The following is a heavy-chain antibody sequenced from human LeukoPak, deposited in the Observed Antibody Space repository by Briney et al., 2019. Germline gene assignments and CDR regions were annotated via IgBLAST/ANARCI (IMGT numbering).Heavy chain of an antibody. CDR1: GFTFSSYG. Sequence: LAGGSLRLSCAASGFTFSSYGMSWVRQAPGEGLERVSAISGSGGSTYYADSVKGRFTISRDNSKNTLYLQMNSLRAEDTAVYYCAKDYGDYDDYDYMDVWGKGTTVTISS. D-gene: IGHD4-17*01. CDR3: AKDYGDYDDYDYMDV. V-gene: IGHV3-23*01. J-gene: IGHJ6*03. CDR2: ISGSGGST.